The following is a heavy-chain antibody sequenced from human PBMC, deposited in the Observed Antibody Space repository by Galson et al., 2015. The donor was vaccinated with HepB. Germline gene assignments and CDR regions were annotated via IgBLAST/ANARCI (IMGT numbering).Heavy chain of an antibody. D-gene: IGHD2-15*01. CDR2: ITSSGGNS. Sequence: SLRLSCAASGFSFTRYAMTWVRQAPGKGLEWVSSITSSGGNSYYTDSVKGRFTVSRDNSKNTLLLQLNSLRAEDTAMYFCAKDGIMVANNPYHFHYWGQGTLVILSS. V-gene: IGHV3-23*01. CDR3: AKDGIMVANNPYHFHY. J-gene: IGHJ4*02. CDR1: GFSFTRYA.